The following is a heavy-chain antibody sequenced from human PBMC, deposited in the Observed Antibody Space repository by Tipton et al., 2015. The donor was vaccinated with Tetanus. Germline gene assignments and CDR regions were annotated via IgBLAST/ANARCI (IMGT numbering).Heavy chain of an antibody. Sequence: TLSLTCTVSADSFTNFYWTWIRQPAGKGLEWIGRIDTSGITNYNPSLKSRVTMSVDTSKNQFSLKLSSVTAADTAGYYCARGFGAYWYYFDYWGQGTLVTVSS. V-gene: IGHV4-4*07. CDR3: ARGFGAYWYYFDY. CDR2: IDTSGIT. J-gene: IGHJ4*02. CDR1: ADSFTNFY. D-gene: IGHD4-17*01.